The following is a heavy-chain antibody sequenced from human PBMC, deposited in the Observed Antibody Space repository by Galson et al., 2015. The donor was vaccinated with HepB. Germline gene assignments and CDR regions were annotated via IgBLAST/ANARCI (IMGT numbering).Heavy chain of an antibody. V-gene: IGHV3-23*01. CDR1: GFTFSSYA. J-gene: IGHJ6*02. Sequence: SLRLSCAASGFTFSSYAMSWVRQAPGKGLEWVSAISGSGGSTYYADSVKGRFTISRDNSKNTLYLQMNSLRAEDTAVYYCAKVIVTTVIRRWYYYGMDVWGQGTTVTVSS. CDR3: AKVIVTTVIRRWYYYGMDV. CDR2: ISGSGGST. D-gene: IGHD4-17*01.